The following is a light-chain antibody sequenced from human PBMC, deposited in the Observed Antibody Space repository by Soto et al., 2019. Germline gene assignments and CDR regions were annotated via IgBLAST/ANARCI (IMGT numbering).Light chain of an antibody. CDR3: QQYKNYLT. CDR1: QSVSIW. Sequence: DIQMTQSPSTLSASVGDRVTFTCRASQSVSIWLAWYQQKPGKAPKLLISGASTLESGVPSRFSGSGSGTEFTLTISSLQPDDFATYYCQQYKNYLTFGQGTKAEIK. V-gene: IGKV1-5*01. J-gene: IGKJ1*01. CDR2: GAS.